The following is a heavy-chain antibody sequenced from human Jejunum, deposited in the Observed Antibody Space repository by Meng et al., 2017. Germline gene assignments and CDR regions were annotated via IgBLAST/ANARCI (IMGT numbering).Heavy chain of an antibody. D-gene: IGHD2-15*01. V-gene: IGHV4-4*07. Sequence: GSLRLSCTVSGDSLNNYYWAWIRQPAGKGLEWIGRIFSSGSTTYNPSLESRVTMSVDTSRNQFSLRLTSVTAADTAMYYCARAEYCSGGSCYSNYLDLWGQGTLVTVSS. CDR2: IFSSGST. J-gene: IGHJ4*02. CDR3: ARAEYCSGGSCYSNYLDL. CDR1: GDSLNNYY.